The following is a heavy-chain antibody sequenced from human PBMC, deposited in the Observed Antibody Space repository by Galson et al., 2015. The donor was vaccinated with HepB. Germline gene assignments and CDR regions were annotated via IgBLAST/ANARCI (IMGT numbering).Heavy chain of an antibody. Sequence: SVKVSCKASGYTFTSYAMHWVRQAPGQRLEWMGWIDAGNGNTKYSQKFQGRVTITRDTSASTAYMELSSLRSEDTAVYYCARGLASSYSSSWKVHENWYFDLWGRGTLVTVSS. CDR2: IDAGNGNT. V-gene: IGHV1-3*01. J-gene: IGHJ2*01. CDR1: GYTFTSYA. D-gene: IGHD6-13*01. CDR3: ARGLASSYSSSWKVHENWYFDL.